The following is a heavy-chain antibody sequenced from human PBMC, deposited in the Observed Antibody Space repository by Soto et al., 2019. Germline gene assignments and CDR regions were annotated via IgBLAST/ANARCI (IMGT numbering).Heavy chain of an antibody. CDR2: INAGNGNT. V-gene: IGHV1-3*01. CDR1: GYTFTSYA. D-gene: IGHD3-3*01. Sequence: QVQLVQSGAEVKKPGASVKVSCKASGYTFTSYAMHWVRQAPGQRLEWMGWINAGNGNTKYSQKFQGRVTITRDTAASTAYRGLSSLRSEDTAVYYCARDSWIFGVVPVGWGLGVDYWGQGTLVTVSS. J-gene: IGHJ4*02. CDR3: ARDSWIFGVVPVGWGLGVDY.